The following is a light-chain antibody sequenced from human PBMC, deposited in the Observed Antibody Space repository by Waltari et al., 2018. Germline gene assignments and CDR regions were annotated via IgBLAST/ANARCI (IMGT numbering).Light chain of an antibody. J-gene: IGKJ4*01. Sequence: DIQLTQSPSFLSASVADRVTITCRASQGISSYLAWYQQKPGRAPKLLIYAASTLQSGVPSRFSGSGSGTEFTLAISSLQTEDFATYYCQHLNNYPLSFGGGTKVEIK. V-gene: IGKV1-9*01. CDR2: AAS. CDR1: QGISSY. CDR3: QHLNNYPLS.